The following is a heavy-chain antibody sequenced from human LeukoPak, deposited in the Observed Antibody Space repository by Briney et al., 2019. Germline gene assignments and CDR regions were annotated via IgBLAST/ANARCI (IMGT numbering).Heavy chain of an antibody. CDR2: TYYRSKWYN. CDR1: GDSVSSSSAA. V-gene: IGHV6-1*01. D-gene: IGHD2-2*01. Sequence: SQTLSLTCAISGDSVSSSSAAWTCIRQSPSRGLEWLGRTYYRSKWYNDYAVSVKSRITINPDTSKNQFSLQLNSVTPEDTAVYYCARDPRAVQLPSYYYYMDVWGKGTTVTVSS. CDR3: ARDPRAVQLPSYYYYMDV. J-gene: IGHJ6*03.